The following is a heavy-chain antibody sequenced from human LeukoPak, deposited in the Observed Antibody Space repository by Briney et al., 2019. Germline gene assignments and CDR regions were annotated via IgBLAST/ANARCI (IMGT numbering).Heavy chain of an antibody. V-gene: IGHV4-59*01. Sequence: LRETLSLTCTVSGGSISSYYWSWIRQPPGKGLEWIGYIYYSGSTNYKSSLKSRVTISVDTSKNQFSLKLSSVTAADTAVYYCARTTEGGYSYGYFYYYYMDVWGKGTTVTISS. CDR2: IYYSGST. J-gene: IGHJ6*03. CDR3: ARTTEGGYSYGYFYYYYMDV. CDR1: GGSISSYY. D-gene: IGHD5-18*01.